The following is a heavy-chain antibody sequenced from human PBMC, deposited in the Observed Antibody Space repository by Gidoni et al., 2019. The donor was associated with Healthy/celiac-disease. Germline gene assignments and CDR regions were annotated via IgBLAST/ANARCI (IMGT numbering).Heavy chain of an antibody. J-gene: IGHJ6*02. Sequence: QVPLQESGPGLVKPSQTLFLTRTVPGGSLRSGSYHWGRLRQPAGEGLEGIGRIHTCGSPTYNPSLKSRVTISVDTSKNQFSLKLSSVTAADTAVYYCASDSPDCSGGSCYPRDYYYGMDVWGQGTTVTVSS. D-gene: IGHD2-15*01. CDR1: GGSLRSGSYH. CDR2: IHTCGSP. CDR3: ASDSPDCSGGSCYPRDYYYGMDV. V-gene: IGHV4-61*02.